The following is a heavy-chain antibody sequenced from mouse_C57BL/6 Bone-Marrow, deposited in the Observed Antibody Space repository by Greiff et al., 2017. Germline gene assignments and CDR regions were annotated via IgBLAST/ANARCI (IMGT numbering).Heavy chain of an antibody. CDR3: ARCDYYGSSPYYFDY. Sequence: QVQLQQSGAELVKPGASVKISCKASGYAFSSYWMNWVKQRPGKGLEWIGQIYPGDGDTNYNGKFKGKATLTADKSSSTAYMQLSSLTSEDSAVYFCARCDYYGSSPYYFDYWGQGTTLTVSS. D-gene: IGHD1-1*01. CDR2: IYPGDGDT. J-gene: IGHJ2*01. V-gene: IGHV1-80*01. CDR1: GYAFSSYW.